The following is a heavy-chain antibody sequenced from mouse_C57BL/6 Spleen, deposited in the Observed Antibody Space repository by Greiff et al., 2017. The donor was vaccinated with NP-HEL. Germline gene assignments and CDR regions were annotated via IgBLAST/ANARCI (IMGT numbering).Heavy chain of an antibody. D-gene: IGHD1-1*01. V-gene: IGHV1-7*01. J-gene: IGHJ2*01. Sequence: QVHVKQSGAELATPGASVKLSCKASGYTFTSYWMHWVKQRPGQGLEWIGYINPSSGYTKYNQKFKDKATLTADKSSSTAYMQLSSLTYEDSAVYYCARSLYYYGSSLDYWGQGTTLTVSS. CDR2: INPSSGYT. CDR1: GYTFTSYW. CDR3: ARSLYYYGSSLDY.